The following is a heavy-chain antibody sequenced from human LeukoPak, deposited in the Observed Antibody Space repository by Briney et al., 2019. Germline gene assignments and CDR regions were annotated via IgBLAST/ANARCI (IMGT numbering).Heavy chain of an antibody. V-gene: IGHV3-23*01. CDR2: ISGSGGST. J-gene: IGHJ4*02. CDR1: GFTFSSYA. Sequence: GGSLRLSCAASGFTFSSYAMSWVRQAPGKGLEWVSAISGSGGSTYYADSVKGRFTISRDNSKNTLYLQMNSLRAEDTAVYYCAKRGLGDRAAAGMDFDYWGQGTLVTVSS. CDR3: AKRGLGDRAAAGMDFDY. D-gene: IGHD6-13*01.